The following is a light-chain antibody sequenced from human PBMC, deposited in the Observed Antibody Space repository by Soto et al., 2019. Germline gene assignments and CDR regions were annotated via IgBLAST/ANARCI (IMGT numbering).Light chain of an antibody. J-gene: IGLJ3*02. Sequence: QTVVTQEPSFSVSPGGTVTLTCGLSSGSVSTSSYATWYQQTPGQAPRTLIYSTNTRSSGVPDRFSGSIFGNNAALTITGAQADDESDYYCVLYTGTWVFGGGTKLTVL. V-gene: IGLV8-61*01. CDR2: STN. CDR3: VLYTGTWV. CDR1: SGSVSTSSY.